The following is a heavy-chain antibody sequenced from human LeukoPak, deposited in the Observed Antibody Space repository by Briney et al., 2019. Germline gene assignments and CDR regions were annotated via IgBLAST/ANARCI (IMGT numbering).Heavy chain of an antibody. Sequence: SETLSLTCTVSGGSISSYYWSWIRQPPGKGLEWIGEINHSGSTNYNPSLKSRVTISVDTSKNQFSLKLSSVTAADTAAYYCARVLVYDILTGLYDAFDIWGQGTMVTVSS. CDR1: GGSISSYY. CDR2: INHSGST. CDR3: ARVLVYDILTGLYDAFDI. D-gene: IGHD3-9*01. J-gene: IGHJ3*02. V-gene: IGHV4-34*01.